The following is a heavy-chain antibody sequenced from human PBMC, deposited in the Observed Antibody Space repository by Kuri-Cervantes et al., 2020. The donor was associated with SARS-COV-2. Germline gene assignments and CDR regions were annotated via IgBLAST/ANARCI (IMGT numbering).Heavy chain of an antibody. J-gene: IGHJ4*02. V-gene: IGHV3-15*01. D-gene: IGHD6-6*01. Sequence: LSLTCAVSGLTVNEAWMGWVRQAPGRGLEWVGRLKSKSDGGTPDYAAPVKGRFTISGDESKNTLNLQMNSLKTEDTALYYCTTDRAITVRPLFDSWGQGTLVTVSS. CDR2: LKSKSDGGTP. CDR1: GLTVNEAW. CDR3: TTDRAITVRPLFDS.